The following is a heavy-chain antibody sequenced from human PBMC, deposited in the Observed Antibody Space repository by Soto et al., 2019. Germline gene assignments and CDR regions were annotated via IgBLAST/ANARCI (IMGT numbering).Heavy chain of an antibody. Sequence: QVQLVQSGAELKKPGASVKVSCKASGYTFTYYYIHWVRQAPGQGLEWMGWINPNSGATNSAQKFPDWVTMTRDTSISTAYMELSRLRSDDTAVYYCARSDMPTIPNFGYWGQGTLVTVSS. CDR1: GYTFTYYY. CDR2: INPNSGAT. V-gene: IGHV1-2*04. D-gene: IGHD1-1*01. J-gene: IGHJ4*02. CDR3: ARSDMPTIPNFGY.